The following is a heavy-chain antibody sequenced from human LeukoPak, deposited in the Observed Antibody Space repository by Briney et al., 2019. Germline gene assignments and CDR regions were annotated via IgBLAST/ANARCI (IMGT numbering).Heavy chain of an antibody. D-gene: IGHD6-13*01. CDR2: IYYSGST. CDR1: GGSISSGGYY. Sequence: PSQTLSLTCTVSGGSISSGGYYWSWIRQHPGKGLEWIGYIYYSGSTYYNPSLKSRVTISVDTSKNQFSLKLSSVTAADTAVYYCAGSIAAAGEADYWGQGTLVTVSS. CDR3: AGSIAAAGEADY. J-gene: IGHJ4*02. V-gene: IGHV4-31*03.